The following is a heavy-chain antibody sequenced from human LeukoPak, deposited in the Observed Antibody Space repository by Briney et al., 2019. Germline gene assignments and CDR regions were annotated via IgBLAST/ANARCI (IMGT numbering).Heavy chain of an antibody. V-gene: IGHV1-18*01. CDR1: GYTFTSYG. Sequence: ASVKVSCKASGYTFTSYGISWVRQAPGQGLVWMGWISAYNGNTNYAQKLQGRVTMTTDTSTSTAYMELRSLRSDDTAVYYCARVRLVGAINWFDPWGQGTLVTVSS. CDR3: ARVRLVGAINWFDP. CDR2: ISAYNGNT. J-gene: IGHJ5*02. D-gene: IGHD1-26*01.